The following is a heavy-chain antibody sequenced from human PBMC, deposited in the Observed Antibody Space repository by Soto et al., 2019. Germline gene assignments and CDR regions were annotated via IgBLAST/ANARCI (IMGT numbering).Heavy chain of an antibody. CDR1: GGSSSSGGYY. J-gene: IGHJ2*01. CDR3: ARKKIGLRWYFDL. V-gene: IGHV4-31*03. CDR2: IYYSGST. Sequence: QVQLQESGPGLVKPSQTLSLTCTVSGGSSSSGGYYWSWIRQHPGKGLEWIGYIYYSGSTYYNPSRKSRVTISVDTSKNQFSLKLSSVTAADTAVYYCARKKIGLRWYFDLWGRGTLVTVSS. D-gene: IGHD3-10*01.